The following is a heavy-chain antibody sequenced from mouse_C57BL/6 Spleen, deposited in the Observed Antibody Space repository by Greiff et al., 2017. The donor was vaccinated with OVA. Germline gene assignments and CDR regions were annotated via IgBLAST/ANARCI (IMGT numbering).Heavy chain of an antibody. J-gene: IGHJ1*03. V-gene: IGHV1-81*01. CDR2: IYPRSGNT. D-gene: IGHD1-1*01. CDR3: AREGITTVVATDWYFDV. CDR1: GYTFTSYG. Sequence: QVHVKQSGAELARPGASVKLSCKASGYTFTSYGISWVKKRNGQGLEWIGEIYPRSGNTYYNEKFKGKATLTSDKSSSTAYMELLSLTSDDSAVYFCAREGITTVVATDWYFDVWGTVTTVTVSS.